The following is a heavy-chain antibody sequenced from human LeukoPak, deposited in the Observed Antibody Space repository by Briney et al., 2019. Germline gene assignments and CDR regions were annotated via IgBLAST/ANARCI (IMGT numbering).Heavy chain of an antibody. Sequence: SETLSLTCTVSGGSITYYYWSWIRQPPGKGLEWIGYIYHSGSINYNPSLKSRVTISLDTSKNQFSLKLSSVTAADTAVYYCARGDRQLDVGYWGQGTMVTVSS. CDR2: IYHSGSI. D-gene: IGHD6-13*01. CDR3: ARGDRQLDVGY. J-gene: IGHJ3*01. V-gene: IGHV4-59*01. CDR1: GGSITYYY.